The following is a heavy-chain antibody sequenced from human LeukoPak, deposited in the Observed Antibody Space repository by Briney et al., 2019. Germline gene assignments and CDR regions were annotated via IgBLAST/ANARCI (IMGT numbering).Heavy chain of an antibody. D-gene: IGHD4-23*01. J-gene: IGHJ5*02. Sequence: SETLSLTCTVSGGSISTQYWTWIRQPPGKRLEWLGYMYFNGDTNYNPSLESRVTISLGPSKNQFSLKLTSVTAADTAVYYCAREGNDYGANSIDRWGQGILVTVSS. CDR3: AREGNDYGANSIDR. CDR1: GGSISTQY. V-gene: IGHV4-59*11. CDR2: MYFNGDT.